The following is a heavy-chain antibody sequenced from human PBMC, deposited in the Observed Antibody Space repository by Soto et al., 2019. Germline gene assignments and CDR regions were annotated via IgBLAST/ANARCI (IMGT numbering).Heavy chain of an antibody. CDR2: ISANDGST. Sequence: EVQLLESGGGLVQPGGSLRLSCAASGFTFSNYAMSWVRQAPGEGLEWVSSISANDGSTYYADSVKGRFTISRVNSKNTLYLQMNSLRAEDTAVYYCGNGRGGTGSHRYWGQGTLVTVSS. D-gene: IGHD1-26*01. J-gene: IGHJ4*02. CDR3: GNGRGGTGSHRY. V-gene: IGHV3-23*01. CDR1: GFTFSNYA.